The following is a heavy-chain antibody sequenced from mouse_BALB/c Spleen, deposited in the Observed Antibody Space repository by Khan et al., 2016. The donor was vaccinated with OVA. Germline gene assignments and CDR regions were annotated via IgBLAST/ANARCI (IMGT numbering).Heavy chain of an antibody. CDR3: SRIMMILATYFDY. V-gene: IGHV1S81*02. J-gene: IGHJ2*01. CDR2: THPINGRT. D-gene: IGHD1-1*01. Sequence: QVQLQQPGAELVKAGASVKMSCKASGYTFTSYWLHWVKQRLGQGLEWFAETHPINGRTYYHEKFKCKATLTVDQSSSTAYMLLSGPTFADSEVYYCSRIMMILATYFDYGCQGTTLTGSS. CDR1: GYTFTSYW.